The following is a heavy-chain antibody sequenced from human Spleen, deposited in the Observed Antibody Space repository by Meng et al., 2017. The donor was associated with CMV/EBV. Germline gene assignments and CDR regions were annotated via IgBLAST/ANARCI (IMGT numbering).Heavy chain of an antibody. CDR3: ARVVDDYYYYGMDV. CDR1: GFTFSSYA. D-gene: IGHD3-10*01. J-gene: IGHJ6*02. V-gene: IGHV3-30*02. Sequence: GGSLRLSCAASGFTFSSYAMHWVRQAPGKGLEWVAFIRYDGSNKYYGDSVKGRFTISRDNAKNSLYLQMNSLRAEDTAVYYCARVVDDYYYYGMDVWGQGTTVTVSS. CDR2: IRYDGSNK.